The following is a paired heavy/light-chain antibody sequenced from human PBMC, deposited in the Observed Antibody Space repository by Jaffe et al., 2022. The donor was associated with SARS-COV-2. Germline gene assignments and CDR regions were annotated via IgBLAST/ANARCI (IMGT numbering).Light chain of an antibody. CDR1: QSISSTS. CDR3: QQYDNSPST. J-gene: IGKJ3*01. Sequence: EVVLTQSPGILSLSPGERATLSCRASQSISSTSLAWYRQKPGQAPKVLIYATSIRATGIPDRFSGSGSGTDFTLTISRLEPEDFAVYYCQQYDNSPSTFGPGTKVDIK. V-gene: IGKV3-20*01. CDR2: ATS.
Heavy chain of an antibody. D-gene: IGHD3-22*01. J-gene: IGHJ3*02. CDR2: VYHSGIT. CDR1: GGSISTSNW. V-gene: IGHV4-4*02. Sequence: QVQLQESGPGLVKPSGTLSLTCVVSGGSISTSNWWTWVRQTPGKGLEWIGEVYHSGITNYNPSLKSRVTISVDKSKNQFSLKLTSVTAADTAVYFCARVARSGYYNRSAFDIWGQGTMVAVSS. CDR3: ARVARSGYYNRSAFDI.